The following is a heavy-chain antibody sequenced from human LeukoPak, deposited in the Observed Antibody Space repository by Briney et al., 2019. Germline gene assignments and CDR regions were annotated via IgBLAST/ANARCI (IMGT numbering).Heavy chain of an antibody. V-gene: IGHV4-4*02. J-gene: IGHJ5*02. D-gene: IGHD3-3*01. CDR1: GASISNSNW. CDR3: ARVNFWSAYYASWFDP. Sequence: KASETLSLTCAVTGASISNSNWWTWVRQPPGKGLEWIGEIYHSGSTNYNPSLKSRVTISVDKSKNQFSLKLSSVNAADTAFYYCARVNFWSAYYASWFDPWGQGTLVTVSS. CDR2: IYHSGST.